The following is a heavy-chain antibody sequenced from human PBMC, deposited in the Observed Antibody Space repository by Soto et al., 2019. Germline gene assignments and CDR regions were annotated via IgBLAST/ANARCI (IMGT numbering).Heavy chain of an antibody. CDR1: GFTFSNAW. CDR2: IKSKTDGGTT. D-gene: IGHD4-17*01. V-gene: IGHV3-15*01. CDR3: TPGDYGDYFDY. Sequence: PGGSLRLSXAASGFTFSNAWMSWVRQAPGKGLEWVGRIKSKTDGGTTDYAAPVKGRFTISRDDSKNTLYLQMNSLKTEDTAVYYCTPGDYGDYFDYWGQGTLVTVS. J-gene: IGHJ4*02.